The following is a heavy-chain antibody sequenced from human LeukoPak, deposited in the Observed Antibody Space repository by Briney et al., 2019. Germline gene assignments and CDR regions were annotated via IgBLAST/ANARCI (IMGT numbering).Heavy chain of an antibody. CDR1: GFTFSTYA. CDR2: ISYSGGYT. CDR3: ARGNFLRHFDSSPPY. J-gene: IGHJ4*02. V-gene: IGHV3-23*01. D-gene: IGHD3-9*01. Sequence: GGSLRLSCAASGFTFSTYAVSWGRQAPGKGLEWVSAISYSGGYTYYADSVKGRFTISRDTSKNTVYLQMNSLRAEDTAVYYCARGNFLRHFDSSPPYWGQGTLVTVSS.